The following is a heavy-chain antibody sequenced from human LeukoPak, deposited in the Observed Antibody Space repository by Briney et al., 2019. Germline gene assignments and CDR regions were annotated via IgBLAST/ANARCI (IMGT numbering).Heavy chain of an antibody. J-gene: IGHJ5*02. CDR1: GGSFSGYY. Sequence: SETLSLTCAVYGGSFSGYYWSWIRQPPGKGLEWIGEINHSGSTNYNPSLKSRVTISVDTSKNQFSLKLSSVTAADTAVYYCARARWGAPVDPWGREPWSPSPQ. CDR2: INHSGST. V-gene: IGHV4-34*01. D-gene: IGHD1-26*01. CDR3: ARARWGAPVDP.